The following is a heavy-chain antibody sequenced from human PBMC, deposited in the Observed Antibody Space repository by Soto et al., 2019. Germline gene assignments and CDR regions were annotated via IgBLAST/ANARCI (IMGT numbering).Heavy chain of an antibody. D-gene: IGHD2-2*01. J-gene: IGHJ6*03. Sequence: GGSLRLSCAASGFTFSSYSMNWVRQAPGKGLEWVSYISSSSSTIYYADSVKGRFTISRDNAKNSLYLQMNSLRAEDTAVYYCARDGIVVVPAAMANYYYYYMDVWGIGTTVTVSS. V-gene: IGHV3-48*01. CDR3: ARDGIVVVPAAMANYYYYYMDV. CDR2: ISSSSSTI. CDR1: GFTFSSYS.